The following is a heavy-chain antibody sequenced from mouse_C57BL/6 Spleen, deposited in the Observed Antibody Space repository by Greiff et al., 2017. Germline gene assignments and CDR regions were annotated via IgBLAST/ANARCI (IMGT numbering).Heavy chain of an antibody. CDR2: INPKHGGT. J-gene: IGHJ3*01. D-gene: IGHD2-2*01. CDR1: GYTFTDYN. V-gene: IGHV1-22*01. CDR3: AGCGYDTPFAY. Sequence: EVQLQQSGPELVKPGASVKMSCKASGYTFTDYNMHWVKQSHGKSLEWIGYINPKHGGTRYNQKFKGKATLTVNQSSSPAYMELRGLTSEDSAVYYCAGCGYDTPFAYWGQGTLVTVSA.